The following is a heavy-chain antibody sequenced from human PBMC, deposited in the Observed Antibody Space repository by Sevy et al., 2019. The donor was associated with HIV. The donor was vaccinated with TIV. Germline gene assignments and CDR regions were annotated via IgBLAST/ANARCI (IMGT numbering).Heavy chain of an antibody. CDR1: GFTFSSYW. V-gene: IGHV3-7*01. J-gene: IGHJ4*02. CDR2: IKQDGSEK. CDR3: ARDQGGMYGDYEGYYFDY. Sequence: GGSLRLSCAASGFTFSSYWMSWVRQAPGKGLEWVANIKQDGSEKYYVDSVKGRFTISRDNAKNSLYLQMKSLRAEDTAVYYCARDQGGMYGDYEGYYFDYWGQGTLVTVSS. D-gene: IGHD4-17*01.